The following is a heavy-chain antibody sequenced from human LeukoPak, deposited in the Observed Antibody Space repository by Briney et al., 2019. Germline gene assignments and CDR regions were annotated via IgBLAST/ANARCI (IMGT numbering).Heavy chain of an antibody. V-gene: IGHV4-30-4*08. J-gene: IGHJ4*02. D-gene: IGHD3-10*01. CDR2: IYYSGST. CDR3: ARVMYGSIEEGGFDY. Sequence: NPSETLSLTCTVSGGSISSGDYYWSWIRQPPGKGLEWIGYIYYSGSTYYNPSLKSRVTISVDRSKNQFSLKLSSVTAADTAVYYCARVMYGSIEEGGFDYWGQGTLVAVSS. CDR1: GGSISSGDYY.